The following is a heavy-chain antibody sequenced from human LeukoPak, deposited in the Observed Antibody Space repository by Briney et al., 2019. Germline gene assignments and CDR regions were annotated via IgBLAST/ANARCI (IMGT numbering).Heavy chain of an antibody. CDR2: IYYSGRT. J-gene: IGHJ4*01. CDR1: GGSISSSSYY. CDR3: ARDRGYSHGFDY. Sequence: PSETLSLTCTVSGGSISSSSYYWGWIRQPPGKGLEWIGSIYYSGRTYYNPSLKSRVSISVDTSKNQFSLKVISVTAADTAVYYCARDRGYSHGFDYWGHGTLVTVSS. V-gene: IGHV4-39*07. D-gene: IGHD5-18*01.